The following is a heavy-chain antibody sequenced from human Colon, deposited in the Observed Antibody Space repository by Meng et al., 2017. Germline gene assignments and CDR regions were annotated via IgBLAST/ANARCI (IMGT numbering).Heavy chain of an antibody. V-gene: IGHV4-59*01. CDR2: IYYTGST. D-gene: IGHD4-11*01. Sequence: QVQLQESGPGLVKPSETLSLTCSVSGGSISSYHWSWIRQPPGKGLEWIGYIYYTGSTDYNPSLKSRVTISVDTSKNQFSLRLSSVTAADTAVYYCARETYSDYSGRFFDYRGQGTLVTVSS. CDR3: ARETYSDYSGRFFDY. J-gene: IGHJ4*02. CDR1: GGSISSYH.